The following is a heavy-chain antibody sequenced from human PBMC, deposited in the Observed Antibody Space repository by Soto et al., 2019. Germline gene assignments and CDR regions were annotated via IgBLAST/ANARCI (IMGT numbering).Heavy chain of an antibody. Sequence: QVQLQESGPGLVKPSQTLSLTCTVSGGSISSGDYYWSWIRQPPGKGLEWIGYIYYSGSTYYNPSLKSRVTISVDTSKNQFSLKLSSVTAADTAVYYCARDTLPNYYYYYGMDVWGQGTTVTVSS. J-gene: IGHJ6*02. CDR2: IYYSGST. CDR1: GGSISSGDYY. CDR3: ARDTLPNYYYYYGMDV. V-gene: IGHV4-30-4*01.